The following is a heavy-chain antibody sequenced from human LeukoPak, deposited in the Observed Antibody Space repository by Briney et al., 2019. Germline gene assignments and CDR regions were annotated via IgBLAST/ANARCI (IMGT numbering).Heavy chain of an antibody. CDR3: ARYGDYDNWFDP. D-gene: IGHD4-17*01. CDR2: IYHSGST. J-gene: IGHJ5*02. V-gene: IGHV4-38-2*02. Sequence: SETLSLTCTVSGYSISSGYYWGWIRQPPGKGLEWIGSIYHSGSTYYNPSLKSRVTISVDTSKNQFSLKLSSVTAADTAVYYCARYGDYDNWFDPWGQGTLVTVSS. CDR1: GYSISSGYY.